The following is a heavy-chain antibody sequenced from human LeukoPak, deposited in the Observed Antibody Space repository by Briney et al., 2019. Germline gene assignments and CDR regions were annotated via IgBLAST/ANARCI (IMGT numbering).Heavy chain of an antibody. CDR1: GFTFSTYG. J-gene: IGHJ6*03. CDR3: ANQYCSSTSCYYYYMDV. CDR2: IRYDGSNK. V-gene: IGHV3-30*02. Sequence: GGSLRLSCAASGFTFSTYGMHWVRRAPGKGLQWVAFIRYDGSNKYYADSVKGRFTISRDNSKNTLYLQMNSLGAEDTAVYFCANQYCSSTSCYYYYMDVWGKGTTVTVSS. D-gene: IGHD2-2*01.